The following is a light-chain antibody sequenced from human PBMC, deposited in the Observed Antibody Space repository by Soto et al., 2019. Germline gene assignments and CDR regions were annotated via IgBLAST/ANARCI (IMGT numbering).Light chain of an antibody. CDR3: SSYTSSRTHV. CDR2: EVS. V-gene: IGLV2-14*01. CDR1: SSDVGGYNY. Sequence: QSVLTQPASVSGSPGQSITISCTGTSSDVGGYNYVSWYQQHPGKAPRLMIYEVSNRPSGVSNRFSGSKSGNTASLTISGLQAEDEADYYCSSYTSSRTHVFGTGTKATVL. J-gene: IGLJ1*01.